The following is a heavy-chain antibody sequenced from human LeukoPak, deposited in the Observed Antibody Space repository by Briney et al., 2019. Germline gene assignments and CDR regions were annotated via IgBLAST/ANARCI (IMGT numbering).Heavy chain of an antibody. V-gene: IGHV3-23*01. CDR2: TTGSGGTT. Sequence: PGGSLRLSCAASGFTFSSYGMSWVRQAPGKGLEWVSGTTGSGGTTFYADSVQGRFTISRDNSKNTLYLQMNSLRAEDTAVYYCAKDGVVKTSRPYYFDFWGQGTLVTVSS. J-gene: IGHJ4*02. D-gene: IGHD2-15*01. CDR1: GFTFSSYG. CDR3: AKDGVVKTSRPYYFDF.